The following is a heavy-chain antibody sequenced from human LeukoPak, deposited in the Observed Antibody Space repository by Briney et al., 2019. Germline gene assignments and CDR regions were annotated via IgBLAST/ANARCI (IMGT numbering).Heavy chain of an antibody. V-gene: IGHV3-21*01. CDR3: AREGSHCSGGSCPKGYYMDV. CDR2: ISSSSSYI. CDR1: GFTFNTYS. J-gene: IGHJ6*03. D-gene: IGHD2-15*01. Sequence: GGSLRLSCAASGFTFNTYSMNWVRQAPGKGLEWVSSISSSSSYIYYAGSVKGRFTISRDNAKNSLYLQMNSLRAEDTAVYYCAREGSHCSGGSCPKGYYMDVWGKGTTVTVSS.